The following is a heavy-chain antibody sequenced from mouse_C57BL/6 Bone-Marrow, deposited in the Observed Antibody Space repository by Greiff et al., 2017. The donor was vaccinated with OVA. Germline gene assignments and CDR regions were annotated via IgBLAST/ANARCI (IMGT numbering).Heavy chain of an antibody. CDR3: ARASYYVSSPYWYFDV. D-gene: IGHD1-1*01. Sequence: VQLQQSGAELARPGASVKLSCKASGYTFTSYGISWVKQRTGKGLEWIGEIYPRSGNTYYNEKFKGKATLTADKSSSTAYMELRSLTSEDSAVYFCARASYYVSSPYWYFDVWGTGTTVTVSS. CDR1: GYTFTSYG. V-gene: IGHV1-81*01. CDR2: IYPRSGNT. J-gene: IGHJ1*03.